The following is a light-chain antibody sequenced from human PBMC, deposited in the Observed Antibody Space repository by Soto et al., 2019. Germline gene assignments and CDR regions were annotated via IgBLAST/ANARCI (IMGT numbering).Light chain of an antibody. J-gene: IGKJ5*01. CDR1: HSVSSD. CDR3: QQYNNWPPT. Sequence: EKVRRESRKTRALISGDSATLSNRASHSVSSDLAWYQQKPGQAPRLLIYGASTRAIGIPARFSGSGSGTEFTLTISRLQSEDFAVYYCQQYNNWPPTFGQGTHWRL. V-gene: IGKV3-15*01. CDR2: GAS.